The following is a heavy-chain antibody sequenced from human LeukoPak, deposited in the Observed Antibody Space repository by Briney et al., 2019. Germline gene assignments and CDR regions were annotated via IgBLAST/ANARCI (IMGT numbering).Heavy chain of an antibody. J-gene: IGHJ6*03. Sequence: GGSLRLSCAASGFTFSSYWMSWVRQAPGKGLEWVANIKQDGSEKYYVDSVKGRFTISRDNAKNSLYLQMNSLRAEDTAVYYCARDSDSSGWLDYYMDVWGKGTTVTISS. V-gene: IGHV3-7*01. CDR3: ARDSDSSGWLDYYMDV. D-gene: IGHD6-19*01. CDR2: IKQDGSEK. CDR1: GFTFSSYW.